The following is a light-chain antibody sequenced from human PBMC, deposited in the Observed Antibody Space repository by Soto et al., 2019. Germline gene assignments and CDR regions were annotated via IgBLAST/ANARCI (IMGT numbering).Light chain of an antibody. CDR3: QQSNNWPWT. J-gene: IGKJ1*01. CDR2: GAS. V-gene: IGKV3-15*01. Sequence: EIVMAQSPATLSVSPGERVTLSCRASQRVSSNLAWYQQKPGQAPRLLIYGASTRATGVPARFSGSGSEIEFTLTISSLQSEDFAIYYCQQSNNWPWTFGRGTTVESK. CDR1: QRVSSN.